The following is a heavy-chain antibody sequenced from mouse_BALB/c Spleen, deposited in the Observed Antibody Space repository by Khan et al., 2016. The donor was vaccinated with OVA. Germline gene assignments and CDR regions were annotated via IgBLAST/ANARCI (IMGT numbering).Heavy chain of an antibody. V-gene: IGHV14-3*02. CDR2: IDPPNDDS. D-gene: IGHD4-1*01. CDR1: GFNIKDTY. CDR3: STHCGNTFTF. Sequence: VQLKESGAELVKPGASVKLSCSASGFNIKDTYIHWMKQRPEQGLEWIGRIDPPNDDSKYDPKFQAQATLTADTSSNTAYLQLNSLTSEDTAAYYCSTHCGNTFTFWGQGTLVTVSA. J-gene: IGHJ3*01.